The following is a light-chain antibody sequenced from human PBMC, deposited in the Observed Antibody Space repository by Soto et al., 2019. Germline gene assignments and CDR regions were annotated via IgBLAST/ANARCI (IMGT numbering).Light chain of an antibody. CDR3: QQYGNSPQT. V-gene: IGKV3-20*01. Sequence: EVVLTQSPGTLSLSPGERATLSSRASQSVSSSYLAWYQQKPGLTPKLLIYEASTRATGIPDRFSGRGSGTDYTLTIDRLEPEDFAVYYCQQYGNSPQTFGQGTKVDIK. J-gene: IGKJ1*01. CDR1: QSVSSSY. CDR2: EAS.